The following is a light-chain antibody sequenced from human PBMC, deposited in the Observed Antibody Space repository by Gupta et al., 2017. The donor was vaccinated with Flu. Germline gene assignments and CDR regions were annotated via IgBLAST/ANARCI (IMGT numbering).Light chain of an antibody. V-gene: IGKV1-27*01. CDR2: AAS. CDR1: QDISSY. J-gene: IGKJ4*01. Sequence: PSSLSASVGDRVTITCRASQDISSYLAWYQQKSGKVPKLLIYAASSLQSGVPSRFSGSGSGTAFTLTITNLQPDDFATYYCQKYNSAPLAFGGGTKVDIK. CDR3: QKYNSAPLA.